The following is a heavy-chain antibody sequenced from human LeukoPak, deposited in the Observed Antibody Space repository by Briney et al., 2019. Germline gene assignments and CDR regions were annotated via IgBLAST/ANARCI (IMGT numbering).Heavy chain of an antibody. CDR1: GGSFSGYY. CDR2: INHSGST. J-gene: IGHJ6*03. CDR3: ARRRYSYGVRSYYYYYMDV. D-gene: IGHD5-18*01. V-gene: IGHV4-34*01. Sequence: SETLSLTCAVYGGSFSGYYWSWIRQPPGKGLEWIGEINHSGSTNYNPSLKSRVTISVDTSKNQFSLKLSSVTAADTAVYYCARRRYSYGVRSYYYYYMDVWGKGTTVTTSS.